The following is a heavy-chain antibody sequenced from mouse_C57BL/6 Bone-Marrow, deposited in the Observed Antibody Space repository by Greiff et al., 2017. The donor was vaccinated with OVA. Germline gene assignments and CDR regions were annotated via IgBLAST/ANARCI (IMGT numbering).Heavy chain of an antibody. J-gene: IGHJ3*01. Sequence: QVQLQQSGAELVKPGASVKLSCKASGYTFTSYWMQWVKQRPGQGLEWIGEIDPSDSYTNYNQKFKGKATLTVDTSSSTAYMQLSSLTSEDSAVYYCAISAYWGQGTLVTVSA. CDR1: GYTFTSYW. CDR3: AISAY. V-gene: IGHV1-50*01. CDR2: IDPSDSYT.